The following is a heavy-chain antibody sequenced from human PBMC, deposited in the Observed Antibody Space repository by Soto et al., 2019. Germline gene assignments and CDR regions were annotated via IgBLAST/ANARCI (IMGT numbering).Heavy chain of an antibody. CDR3: ASGEIAARPGYYGMDV. Sequence: PGESLKISCKGSGYSFTSYWISWVRQMPGKGLEWMGRIDPSDSYTNYSPSFQGHATISADKSISTAYLQWSSLKASDTAMYYCASGEIAARPGYYGMDVWGQGTTVTVSS. CDR2: IDPSDSYT. CDR1: GYSFTSYW. J-gene: IGHJ6*02. V-gene: IGHV5-10-1*01. D-gene: IGHD6-6*01.